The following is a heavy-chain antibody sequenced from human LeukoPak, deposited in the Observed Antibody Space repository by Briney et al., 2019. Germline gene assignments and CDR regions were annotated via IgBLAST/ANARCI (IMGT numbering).Heavy chain of an antibody. Sequence: SETLSLTCTVSGGSISSYYWSWNRQPAGKGLEWIGRIYTSGSTNYNPSLKSRVTMSVDTSKNQFSLKLSSVTAADTAVYYCARDLGEQWLVFFDYWGQGTLVTVSS. CDR3: ARDLGEQWLVFFDY. CDR2: IYTSGST. V-gene: IGHV4-4*07. CDR1: GGSISSYY. J-gene: IGHJ4*02. D-gene: IGHD6-19*01.